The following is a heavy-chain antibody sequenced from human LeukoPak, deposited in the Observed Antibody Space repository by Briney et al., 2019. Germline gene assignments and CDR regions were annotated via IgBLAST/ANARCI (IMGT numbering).Heavy chain of an antibody. Sequence: PSETLSLTCNVSGDSISSDYWSWIRQPPGKGLEWIGHIYYSGSTNYNPSLKSRVTISVDTSKNQFSLKLSPVTAADTAVYYCARTANRYSGSYYSTRPYYYYYMDVWGKGTTVTVSS. CDR3: ARTANRYSGSYYSTRPYYYYYMDV. CDR2: IYYSGST. J-gene: IGHJ6*03. CDR1: GDSISSDY. V-gene: IGHV4-59*12. D-gene: IGHD1-26*01.